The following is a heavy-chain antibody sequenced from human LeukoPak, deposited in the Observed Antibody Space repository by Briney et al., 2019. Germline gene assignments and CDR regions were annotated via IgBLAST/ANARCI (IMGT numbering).Heavy chain of an antibody. J-gene: IGHJ4*02. D-gene: IGHD2-8*01. CDR3: ARDGNGPADY. Sequence: ASVKVSCKASGYTFTSYGISWVRQAPGQGLEWMGWISGNNGNTNYAQKFQGRVTMTTDTSTSTVYMELRSLGSDDTAVYYCARDGNGPADYWGQGTLVTVSS. CDR2: ISGNNGNT. CDR1: GYTFTSYG. V-gene: IGHV1-18*01.